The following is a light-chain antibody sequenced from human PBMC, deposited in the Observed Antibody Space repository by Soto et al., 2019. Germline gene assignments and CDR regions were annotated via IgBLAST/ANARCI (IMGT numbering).Light chain of an antibody. J-gene: IGLJ1*01. Sequence: QSALTQPTSVTGSAGQSITISCTGTSSDVGGYNYVSWYQQHPGKAPKLMIYDVSKRPSGVSNRFSGSKSGNTASLTISGLQAEDEADDYCCSYTSSSTYVFATGTKLTV. CDR1: SSDVGGYNY. CDR3: CSYTSSSTYV. CDR2: DVS. V-gene: IGLV2-14*01.